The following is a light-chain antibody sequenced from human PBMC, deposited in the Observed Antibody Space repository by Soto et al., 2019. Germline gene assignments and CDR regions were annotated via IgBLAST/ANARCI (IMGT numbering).Light chain of an antibody. CDR3: CSYAGSYTFVI. V-gene: IGLV2-11*01. CDR1: SNDVGGYSY. Sequence: QSALTQPRSVSGPPGQSIAISCTGTSNDVGGYSYVSWYQQHPGKAPKLLIYDVNKRPSRVPDRFSGSKSGNTASLTISGLQAEDEADYHCCSYAGSYTFVIFGGGTKLTVL. J-gene: IGLJ2*01. CDR2: DVN.